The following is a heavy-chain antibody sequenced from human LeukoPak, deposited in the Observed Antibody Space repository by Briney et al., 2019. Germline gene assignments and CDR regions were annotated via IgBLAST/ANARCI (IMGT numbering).Heavy chain of an antibody. D-gene: IGHD2-2*01. J-gene: IGHJ4*02. CDR3: AGDNGYQLLWW. V-gene: IGHV1-3*01. CDR1: GYTFTRYA. Sequence: GASVKVSCKTSGYTFTRYAIHWVRQAPGQGLEWMGWISCGKGETKYSQKFQDRVTITRDTSASTAYMELSSLRSEDTAVYYCAGDNGYQLLWWWGQGTLVTVSS. CDR2: ISCGKGET.